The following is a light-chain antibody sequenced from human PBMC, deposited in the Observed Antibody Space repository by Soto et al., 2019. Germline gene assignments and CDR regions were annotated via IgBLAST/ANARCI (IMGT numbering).Light chain of an antibody. CDR1: QSISTK. CDR2: GAF. J-gene: IGKJ1*01. V-gene: IGKV3-15*01. Sequence: IVMTQSPATLSVSPGERATLSCRASQSISTKLAWYQQKPGQAPSLLIYGAFTRATGIPTRFSGTGSGTEFTLTISSLQSEDFALYYCQQYNDWPLTFGQGTKVEV. CDR3: QQYNDWPLT.